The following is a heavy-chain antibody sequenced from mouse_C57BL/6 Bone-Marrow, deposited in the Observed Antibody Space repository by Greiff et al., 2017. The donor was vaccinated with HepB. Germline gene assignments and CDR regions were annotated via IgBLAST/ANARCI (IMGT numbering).Heavy chain of an antibody. V-gene: IGHV1-59*01. Sequence: QVQLQQPGAELVRPGTSVKLSCKASGYTFTSYWMHWVKQRPGQGLEWIGVIDPSDSYTNYNQKFKGKATLTVDTSSSTAYMQLSSLTSADSAVYYCARWLSYYYAMDYWGQGTAVTVSS. D-gene: IGHD2-2*01. CDR2: IDPSDSYT. CDR1: GYTFTSYW. J-gene: IGHJ4*01. CDR3: ARWLSYYYAMDY.